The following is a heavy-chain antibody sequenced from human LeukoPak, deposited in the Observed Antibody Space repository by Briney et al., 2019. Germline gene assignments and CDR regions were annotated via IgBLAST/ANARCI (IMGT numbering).Heavy chain of an antibody. CDR3: AREKVSGSGWWYYFDY. D-gene: IGHD6-19*01. CDR2: ISSSSGYI. CDR1: GVTFSSYS. J-gene: IGHJ4*02. V-gene: IGHV3-21*01. Sequence: GGSLTLSCAASGVTFSSYSMNWVRQAPGKGLEWVSYISSSSGYIYYADSVKGRFTISRDNAKNSLYLQMNSLRAEDTAVYYCAREKVSGSGWWYYFDYWGQGTLVTVSS.